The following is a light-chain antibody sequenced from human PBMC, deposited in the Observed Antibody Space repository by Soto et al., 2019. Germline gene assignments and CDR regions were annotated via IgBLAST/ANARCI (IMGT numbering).Light chain of an antibody. V-gene: IGLV4-69*01. J-gene: IGLJ2*01. CDR2: LNSDGSH. Sequence: QPVLTQSPSASASLGASVKLTCTLSSGHSNYAIAWDQQQSEKGPRYLMKLNSDGSHSKGDGIPDRFSGSSSGAERYLTISSLQYEDEADYYCQTWGAGIVVFGGGTELTVL. CDR1: SGHSNYA. CDR3: QTWGAGIVV.